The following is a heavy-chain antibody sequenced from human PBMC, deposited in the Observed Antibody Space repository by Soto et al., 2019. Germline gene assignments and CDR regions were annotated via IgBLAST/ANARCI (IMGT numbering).Heavy chain of an antibody. Sequence: XKCLRLSCEASDLSFIDPGTHGVRKAPGKGLGWVSRINWDGGITFYADSVEGRFTISRDDNKNSLFLQLNSLKAEDTALYYCVVGEDYYDSSGYAGPFKYWGQGTLVTVSS. V-gene: IGHV3-43D*04. D-gene: IGHD3-22*01. CDR2: INWDGGIT. CDR3: VVGEDYYDSSGYAGPFKY. CDR1: DLSFIDPG. J-gene: IGHJ4*02.